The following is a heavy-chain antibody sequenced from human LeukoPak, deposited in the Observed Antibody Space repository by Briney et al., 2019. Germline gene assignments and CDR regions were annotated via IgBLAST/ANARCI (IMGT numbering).Heavy chain of an antibody. V-gene: IGHV4-30-4*01. D-gene: IGHD3-16*02. Sequence: SQTLSLTCTVSDFSISSGDHYWSWIRQPPGKGLEWIGYIYYSGTTYYNPSLKSRVTISVDTSKNQFSLKLTSVIAADTAVYYCARVVYEYVWGSCRYPHYFDLWGRGTLVTVSS. J-gene: IGHJ4*02. CDR2: IYYSGTT. CDR3: ARVVYEYVWGSCRYPHYFDL. CDR1: DFSISSGDHY.